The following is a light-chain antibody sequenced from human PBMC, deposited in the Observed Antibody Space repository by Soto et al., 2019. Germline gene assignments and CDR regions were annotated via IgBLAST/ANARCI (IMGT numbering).Light chain of an antibody. CDR3: QVGDRSSVV. CDR2: DDS. J-gene: IGLJ2*01. CDR1: NIGSKS. Sequence: SYELTQPPSVSVAPGQTARITCGGNNIGSKSVYWYQQKPGQAPVLAVYDDSERPSGIPERVSGSNSGNTATLTISRVEAWYEADYYCQVGDRSSVVFGGGTKLTVL. V-gene: IGLV3-21*02.